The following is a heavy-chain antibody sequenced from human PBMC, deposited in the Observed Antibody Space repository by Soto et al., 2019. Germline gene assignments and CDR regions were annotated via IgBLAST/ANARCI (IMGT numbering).Heavy chain of an antibody. V-gene: IGHV1-8*01. CDR1: GYTFTSYD. D-gene: IGHD6-19*01. CDR2: MNPNSGNT. Sequence: GASVKVSCKASGYTFTSYDINWVRQAAGQGLEWMGWMNPNSGNTGYAQKFQGRVTMTTDTSISTAYMELRSLRSDDTAVYYCARDYSSGFDYWGQGTLVTVSS. CDR3: ARDYSSGFDY. J-gene: IGHJ4*02.